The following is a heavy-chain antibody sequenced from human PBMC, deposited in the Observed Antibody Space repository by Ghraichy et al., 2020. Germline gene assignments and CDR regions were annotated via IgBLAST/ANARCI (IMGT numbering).Heavy chain of an antibody. D-gene: IGHD3-10*01. Sequence: GGSLRLSCTASGFSLSNYAMAWVRQAPGRGLEWVSGIGGDGFGANYADSVKGRFVVSRDNAKDTMYLQMNNLRVDDTAVYFCVTAVSRQDVDYWGQGTLVTVSS. J-gene: IGHJ4*02. V-gene: IGHV3-23*01. CDR2: IGGDGFGA. CDR3: VTAVSRQDVDY. CDR1: GFSLSNYA.